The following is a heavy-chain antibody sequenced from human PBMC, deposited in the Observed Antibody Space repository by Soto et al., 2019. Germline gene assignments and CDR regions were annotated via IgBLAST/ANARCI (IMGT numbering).Heavy chain of an antibody. J-gene: IGHJ6*02. D-gene: IGHD6-13*01. V-gene: IGHV4-38-2*02. CDR3: ARDRVAAAGTDYYYGMDV. CDR1: GYSISSGYY. Sequence: SETLSLTCAVSGYSISSGYYWGWIRQPPGKGLEWIGSIYHSGSTYYNPSLKSRVTISVDTSKNQFSLKLSSVTAADTAVYYCARDRVAAAGTDYYYGMDVWGQGTTVTVSS. CDR2: IYHSGST.